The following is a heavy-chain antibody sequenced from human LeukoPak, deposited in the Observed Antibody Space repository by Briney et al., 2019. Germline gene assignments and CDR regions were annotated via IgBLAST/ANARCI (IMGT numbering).Heavy chain of an antibody. Sequence: SETLSLTCTVSGGSNSSHYWSWIRQPPGKGLEWIGYIYYSGSTNYNPSLKSRVTISVDTSKNQFSLKLSSVTAADTAVYYCARGERGYSYGLSFPYYYMDVWGKGTTVTVSS. J-gene: IGHJ6*03. V-gene: IGHV4-59*11. CDR1: GGSNSSHY. CDR2: IYYSGST. D-gene: IGHD5-18*01. CDR3: ARGERGYSYGLSFPYYYMDV.